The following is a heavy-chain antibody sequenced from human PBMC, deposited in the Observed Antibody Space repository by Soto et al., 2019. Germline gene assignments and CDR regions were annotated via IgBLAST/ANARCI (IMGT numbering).Heavy chain of an antibody. CDR1: GFTFSSYA. Sequence: GGSLRLSCAASGFTFSSYAMDWVRQAPGKGLEWVAVISYDGSNKYYADSVKGRFTISRDNSKNTLYLQMNSLRAEDTAVYYCARGFWSGYYTFDYWGQGTLVTVSS. CDR2: ISYDGSNK. D-gene: IGHD3-3*01. J-gene: IGHJ4*02. V-gene: IGHV3-30-3*01. CDR3: ARGFWSGYYTFDY.